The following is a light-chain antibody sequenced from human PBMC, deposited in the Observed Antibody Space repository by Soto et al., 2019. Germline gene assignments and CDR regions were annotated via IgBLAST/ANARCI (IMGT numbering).Light chain of an antibody. J-gene: IGKJ1*01. V-gene: IGKV3-15*01. CDR3: KQYNNWPWT. CDR2: GAS. CDR1: QSVSSN. Sequence: EIVMTQSPATLSVSPGERATLSCRASQSVSSNLAWYQQKPGQAPRLLIHGASTRATGIPARFSGSGSGTEFTLTIRSLQSEDFAVYYCKQYNNWPWTFGQGTKVDIK.